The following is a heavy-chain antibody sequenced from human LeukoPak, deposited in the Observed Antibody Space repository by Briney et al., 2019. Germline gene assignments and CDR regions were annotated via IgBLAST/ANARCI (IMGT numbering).Heavy chain of an antibody. Sequence: GGSLRLSCAASGFTFSSYEVNWVRQAPGKGLEWVSYISSSGSTIYYADSVKGRFTISRDNAKNSLYLQMNGLRAEDTAVYYCARAREQWLATGGDDYWGQGTLVTVSS. CDR3: ARAREQWLATGGDDY. CDR1: GFTFSSYE. V-gene: IGHV3-48*03. D-gene: IGHD6-19*01. CDR2: ISSSGSTI. J-gene: IGHJ4*02.